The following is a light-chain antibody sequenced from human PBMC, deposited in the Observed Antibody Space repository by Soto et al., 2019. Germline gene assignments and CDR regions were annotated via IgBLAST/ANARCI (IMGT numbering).Light chain of an antibody. Sequence: EIVLTQSPGTLSVSPGERVTLSCRASQSVGSSYLAWYQQRPGQAPRLLIFGASYRATGIPDRFSGSGSGTDFTLSISRLEPEDFAVYNCQQYSISPPEFTFGPGTKVDSK. CDR2: GAS. CDR3: QQYSISPPEFT. J-gene: IGKJ3*01. CDR1: QSVGSSY. V-gene: IGKV3-20*01.